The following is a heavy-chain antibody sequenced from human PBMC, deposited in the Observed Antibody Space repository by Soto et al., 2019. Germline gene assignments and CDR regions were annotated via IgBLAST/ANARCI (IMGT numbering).Heavy chain of an antibody. J-gene: IGHJ4*01. CDR2: IYYGGST. D-gene: IGHD3-22*01. CDR3: ARGGYYYENSGQNAYDY. V-gene: IGHV4-31*03. CDR1: SGSISSGGYY. Sequence: SETLSLTCTVSSGSISSGGYYWSWIRQHPGKGLEWIGYIYYGGSTYYNPSLKSRATISGDTSKNQFSLKLSSVTAADTAVYYCARGGYYYENSGQNAYDYWGQGILVTVSS.